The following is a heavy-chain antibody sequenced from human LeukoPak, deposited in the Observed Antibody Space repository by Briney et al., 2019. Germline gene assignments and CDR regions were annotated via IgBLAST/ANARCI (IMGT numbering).Heavy chain of an antibody. D-gene: IGHD3-9*01. CDR3: AKDAAGYFDWLLSSYYFDY. J-gene: IGHJ4*02. CDR2: IRYDGSNK. Sequence: PGGSLRLSCAASGFTFSSYGMHWVRQAPGKGLEWVAFIRYDGSNKYYADSVEGRFTISRDNSKNTLYLQMNSLRAEDTAVYYCAKDAAGYFDWLLSSYYFDYWGQGTLVTVSS. CDR1: GFTFSSYG. V-gene: IGHV3-30*02.